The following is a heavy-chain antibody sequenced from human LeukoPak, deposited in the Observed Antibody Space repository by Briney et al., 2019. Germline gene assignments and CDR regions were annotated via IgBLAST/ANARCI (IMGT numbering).Heavy chain of an antibody. Sequence: GGSLRLSRAASGFTFSSYSMQWVRQTPGKGLEWVGIMSNSGENTFYGEAVKGRFTISRDNFQNTLYLQMNSLRPEDTAVYYCAKGGASVTRYVDYWGQGTLVTVSS. J-gene: IGHJ4*02. CDR3: AKGGASVTRYVDY. V-gene: IGHV3-30*18. D-gene: IGHD4-17*01. CDR2: MSNSGENT. CDR1: GFTFSSYS.